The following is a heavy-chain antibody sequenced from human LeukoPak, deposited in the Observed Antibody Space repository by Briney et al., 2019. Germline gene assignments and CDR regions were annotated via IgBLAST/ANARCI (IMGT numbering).Heavy chain of an antibody. V-gene: IGHV3-66*01. CDR3: ARDSGWLDY. D-gene: IGHD6-19*01. J-gene: IGHJ4*02. CDR2: IYSGGST. CDR1: GFTFSSYE. Sequence: GGSLRLSCAASGFTFSSYEMNWVRQAPGKGLEWVSLIYSGGSTYYADSVKGRFTISRDNSKNTLYLQMNSLRAEDTAVYYCARDSGWLDYWGQGTLVTVSS.